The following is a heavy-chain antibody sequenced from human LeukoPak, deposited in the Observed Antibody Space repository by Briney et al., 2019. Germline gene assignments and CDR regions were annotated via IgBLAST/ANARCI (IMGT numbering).Heavy chain of an antibody. CDR3: ARSVPAATAPLAY. D-gene: IGHD2-2*01. CDR1: GGSISSSSYY. Sequence: SETLSLTCTVSGGSISSSSYYWGWIRQPPGKGPEWIGSIYYSGSTYYNPSLKSRVTISVDTSKNQSPLKLSSVTAADTAVYYCARSVPAATAPLAYWGQGTLVTVSS. V-gene: IGHV4-39*01. J-gene: IGHJ4*02. CDR2: IYYSGST.